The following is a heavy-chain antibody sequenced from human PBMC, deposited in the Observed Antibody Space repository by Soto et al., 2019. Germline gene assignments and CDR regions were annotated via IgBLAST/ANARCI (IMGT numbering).Heavy chain of an antibody. CDR3: ARALVGHYYDSSGYYSFDY. Sequence: QVQLVQSGAEVKKPGASVKVSCKASGYTFTSYGISWVRQAPGQGLEWMGWISAYNGNTNYAQKLQGRVTMTTDTSTSTAYMELRSLRSDDTAVYYCARALVGHYYDSSGYYSFDYWGQETLVTVSS. V-gene: IGHV1-18*01. D-gene: IGHD3-22*01. J-gene: IGHJ4*02. CDR2: ISAYNGNT. CDR1: GYTFTSYG.